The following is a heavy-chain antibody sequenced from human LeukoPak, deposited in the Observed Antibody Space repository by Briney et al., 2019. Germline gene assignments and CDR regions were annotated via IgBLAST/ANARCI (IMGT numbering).Heavy chain of an antibody. V-gene: IGHV1-69*05. D-gene: IGHD6-13*01. CDR3: ARERGIAAAGSISAFDI. J-gene: IGHJ3*02. CDR2: MIPIFGTA. CDR1: GGTFSSYA. Sequence: ASVKVSCKASGGTFSSYAISWVRQAPGQGLEWMGGMIPIFGTANYAQKFQGRVTITTDESTSTAYMELSSLRSEDTAVYYCARERGIAAAGSISAFDIWGQGTMVTVSS.